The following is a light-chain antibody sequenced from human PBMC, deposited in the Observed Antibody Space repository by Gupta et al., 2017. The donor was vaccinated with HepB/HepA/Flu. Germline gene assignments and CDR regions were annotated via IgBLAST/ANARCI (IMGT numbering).Light chain of an antibody. CDR2: GAS. Sequence: EIVLTQSPGTLSLSPGERATLSCRASQSVSSSYLAWYQQRPGQAPRLLIYGASSRATGIPDRFSGSESGTDFTLTISRLEPEDSAVYYCQQDGTSPFTFGPGTKVDIK. V-gene: IGKV3-20*01. J-gene: IGKJ3*01. CDR1: QSVSSSY. CDR3: QQDGTSPFT.